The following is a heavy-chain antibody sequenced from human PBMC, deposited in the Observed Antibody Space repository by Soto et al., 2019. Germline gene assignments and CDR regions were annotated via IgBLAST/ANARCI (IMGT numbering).Heavy chain of an antibody. Sequence: GESLKISCKVSGYSFTTNWIAWVRQRPGKGLEWMGSIFPDDSDTRYSPSFQSQVTISVDKAVTTAYLQWSSLKASDSAMYYCARLIGSSSWFDLWGQGALVTVSS. CDR3: ARLIGSSSWFDL. D-gene: IGHD2-2*01. J-gene: IGHJ5*02. V-gene: IGHV5-51*01. CDR1: GYSFTTNW. CDR2: IFPDDSDT.